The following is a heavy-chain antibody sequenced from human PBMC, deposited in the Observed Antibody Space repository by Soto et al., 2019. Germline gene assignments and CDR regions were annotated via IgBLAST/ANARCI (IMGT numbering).Heavy chain of an antibody. Sequence: QVQLHESGPGLVKPSETLSLTCTVSGGSFNDYYWSWIRQPPGQGLEWVGYTHYSGGAIYSPSLKSRVIMSEDTYKMQITLTLNSVTAADTAVYYCASGRPSTDCSRGVGYPVAGYFFVDVWGKGSVVTVSS. CDR3: ASGRPSTDCSRGVGYPVAGYFFVDV. J-gene: IGHJ6*03. D-gene: IGHD2-8*01. CDR1: GGSFNDYY. CDR2: THYSGGA. V-gene: IGHV4-59*08.